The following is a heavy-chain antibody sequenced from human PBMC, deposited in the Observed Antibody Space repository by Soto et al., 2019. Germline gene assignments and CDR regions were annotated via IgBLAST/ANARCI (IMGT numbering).Heavy chain of an antibody. CDR1: GGSISSYY. J-gene: IGHJ5*02. D-gene: IGHD2-2*01. V-gene: IGHV4-4*07. CDR3: ARGTIVVVPAAKGNWFDP. Sequence: LSLTCTVSGGSISSYYWSWIRQPAGKGLEWIGRIYTSGSTNYNPSLKSRVTMSVDTSKNQFSLKLSSVTAADTAVYYCARGTIVVVPAAKGNWFDPWGQGTLVTVSS. CDR2: IYTSGST.